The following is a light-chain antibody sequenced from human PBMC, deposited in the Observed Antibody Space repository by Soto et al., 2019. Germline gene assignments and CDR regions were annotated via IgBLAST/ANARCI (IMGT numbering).Light chain of an antibody. CDR3: QTWGTGPV. Sequence: QLVLTQSPSASASLGASVKLTCTLSSGHRNFAIAWHQQLPEKGPRFLMKVNSDGRHTKADGIPDRFSGSSSGAERYLTISSVQSVDEADYYCQTWGTGPVFGGGTKVTVL. CDR2: VNSDGRH. J-gene: IGLJ2*01. CDR1: SGHRNFA. V-gene: IGLV4-69*01.